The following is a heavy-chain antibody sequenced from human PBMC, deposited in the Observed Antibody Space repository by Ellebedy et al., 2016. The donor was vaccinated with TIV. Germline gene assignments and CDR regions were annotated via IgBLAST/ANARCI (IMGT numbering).Heavy chain of an antibody. Sequence: ESLKISCAASGFTVSNNYMNWVRQAPGKGLEWIGEIIQSGTMNYNPSLKSRVTISVDKSKNQFSLRLSSVTAADTAVYFCARGIYGSGSVDYWGQGTLVTVSS. V-gene: IGHV4-34*01. J-gene: IGHJ4*02. CDR1: GFTVSNNY. D-gene: IGHD3-10*01. CDR3: ARGIYGSGSVDY. CDR2: IIQSGTM.